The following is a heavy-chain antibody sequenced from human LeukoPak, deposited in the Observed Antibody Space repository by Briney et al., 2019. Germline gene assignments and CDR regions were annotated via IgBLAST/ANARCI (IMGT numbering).Heavy chain of an antibody. Sequence: GGSLRLSCAASGFPFDDYGINWVRQVPGKGLEWVSGINWNGGSTGYADSVKGRFTISRDNAKNSLYLQMNSLRAEDTALYYCARDIVLIAVAVRGSFDIWGQGTMVTVSS. CDR3: ARDIVLIAVAVRGSFDI. CDR2: INWNGGST. J-gene: IGHJ3*02. D-gene: IGHD6-19*01. V-gene: IGHV3-20*04. CDR1: GFPFDDYG.